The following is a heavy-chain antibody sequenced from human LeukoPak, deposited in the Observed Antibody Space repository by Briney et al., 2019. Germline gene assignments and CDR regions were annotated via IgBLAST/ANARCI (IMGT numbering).Heavy chain of an antibody. V-gene: IGHV1-69*05. CDR3: AQYTPNWFDP. D-gene: IGHD2-2*02. Sequence: SVKASCTASGGTFSIYAISWVRQAPGQGLEWMGGIIPIFGTANYAQKFQGRVTITTDESTSTAYMELSSLRSEDTAVYYCAQYTPNWFDPWGQGTLVTVSS. CDR2: IIPIFGTA. J-gene: IGHJ5*02. CDR1: GGTFSIYA.